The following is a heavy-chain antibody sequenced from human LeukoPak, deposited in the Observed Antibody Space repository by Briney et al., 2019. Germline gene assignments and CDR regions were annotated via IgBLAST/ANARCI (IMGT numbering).Heavy chain of an antibody. V-gene: IGHV3-30*02. D-gene: IGHD1-14*01. CDR3: VKDNPLDY. CDR2: IRYDGNNK. CDR1: EFTFSSYS. J-gene: IGHJ4*02. Sequence: GGSLRLSCAGSEFTFSSYSMHWVRQAPGKGLEWVAFIRYDGNNKLYADSMKGRFTISRDNSKNTLYLHINSLRAEDTAVYYCVKDNPLDYWGQGTLVIVSS.